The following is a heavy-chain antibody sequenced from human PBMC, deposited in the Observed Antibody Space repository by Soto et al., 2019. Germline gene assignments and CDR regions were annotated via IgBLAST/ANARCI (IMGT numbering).Heavy chain of an antibody. CDR2: ISYDGSNK. D-gene: IGHD2-21*01. CDR1: GFTFSSYG. J-gene: IGHJ6*02. V-gene: IGHV3-30*18. Sequence: GGSLRLSCAASGFTFSSYGMHWVRQAPGKGLEWVAVISYDGSNKYYADSVKGRFTISRDNSKNTLYLQMNSLRAEDTAVYYCAKVEGGGHIVVVLRYYGMDVWGQGTTVTVSS. CDR3: AKVEGGGHIVVVLRYYGMDV.